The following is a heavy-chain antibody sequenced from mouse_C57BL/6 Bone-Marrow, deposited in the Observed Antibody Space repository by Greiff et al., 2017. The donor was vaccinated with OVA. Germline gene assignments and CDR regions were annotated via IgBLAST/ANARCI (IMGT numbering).Heavy chain of an antibody. J-gene: IGHJ3*01. CDR2: IYPGSGST. CDR1: GYTFTSYW. Sequence: VQLQQPGAELVKPGASVKMSCKASGYTFTSYWITWVKQRPGQGLEWIGDIYPGSGSTNYNEKFKSKATLTVDTSSSTAYMQLSSLTSEDSAVYYCARTFYDYGGGFAYWGQGTLVTVSA. D-gene: IGHD2-4*01. V-gene: IGHV1-55*01. CDR3: ARTFYDYGGGFAY.